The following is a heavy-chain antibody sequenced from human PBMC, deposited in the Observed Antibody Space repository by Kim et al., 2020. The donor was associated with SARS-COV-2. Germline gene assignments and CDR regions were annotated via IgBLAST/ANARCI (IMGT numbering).Heavy chain of an antibody. CDR1: GGSFSGYY. D-gene: IGHD3-3*01. Sequence: SETLSLTCAVYGGSFSGYYWSWIRQPPGKGLEWIGEINHSGSTNYNPSLKSRVTISVDTSKNQFSLKLSSVTAADTAVYYCARGPYYDFWSGYFYYYYC. V-gene: IGHV4-34*01. CDR3: ARGPYYDFWSGYFYYYYC. J-gene: IGHJ6*01. CDR2: INHSGST.